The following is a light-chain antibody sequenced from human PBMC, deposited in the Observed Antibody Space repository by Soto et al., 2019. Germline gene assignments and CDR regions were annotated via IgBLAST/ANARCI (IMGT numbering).Light chain of an antibody. CDR3: SSYTNINTRACV. Sequence: QSVLTQPASVSGSPGQSITIYCNGTSGDIGSYNRVSWYQQHPGKAPKLIIYEVTDRPSGVSNRFSGSKSGNTASLTISGLQAEDEAEYYCSSYTNINTRACVFGTGTKLTVL. V-gene: IGLV2-14*01. J-gene: IGLJ1*01. CDR1: SGDIGSYNR. CDR2: EVT.